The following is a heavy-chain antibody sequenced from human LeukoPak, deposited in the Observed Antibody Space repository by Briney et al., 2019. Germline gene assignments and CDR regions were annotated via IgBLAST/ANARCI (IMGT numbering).Heavy chain of an antibody. CDR3: ARGNWAAAGTYYFDY. J-gene: IGHJ4*02. V-gene: IGHV3-7*03. Sequence: TGGSLRLSCPASEFSVGSNYITWARRAPGKGREGVANIREDGGEKYYVDSVKGRFTISRDNAKNSLYLQMNSLRAEDTALYYCARGNWAAAGTYYFDYWGQGTLVTVSS. D-gene: IGHD6-13*01. CDR1: EFSVGSNY. CDR2: IREDGGEK.